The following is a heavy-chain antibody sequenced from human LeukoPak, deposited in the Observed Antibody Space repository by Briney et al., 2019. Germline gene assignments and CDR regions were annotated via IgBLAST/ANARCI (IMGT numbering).Heavy chain of an antibody. V-gene: IGHV1-3*01. CDR1: GYTFTSYA. Sequence: ASVKVSCKASGYTFTSYAMHWVRQAPGQRLAWMGWINAGNGNTKYSQKFQGRVTITRDTSASTAYMELSSLRSEDTAVYYCARDEYCSSTSCYGYFQHWGQGTLVTVSS. D-gene: IGHD2-2*01. J-gene: IGHJ1*01. CDR2: INAGNGNT. CDR3: ARDEYCSSTSCYGYFQH.